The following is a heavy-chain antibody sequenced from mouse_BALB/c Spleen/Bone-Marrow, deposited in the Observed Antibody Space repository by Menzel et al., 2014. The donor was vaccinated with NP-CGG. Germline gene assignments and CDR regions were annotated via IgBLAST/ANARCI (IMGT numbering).Heavy chain of an antibody. V-gene: IGHV1-4*02. CDR3: AREATYYAYFDY. CDR2: INPTRGYT. D-gene: IGHD1-1*01. Sequence: QVQLQQSAPELARPGASVKMSCKASGYTFTSFTIQWIKQRPGQGLEWIGYINPTRGYTDYNQKFRDRTTLTADKSSSTTYMQLTSLTSEDSAVYYCAREATYYAYFDYWSQGTALAVSS. J-gene: IGHJ2*01. CDR1: GYTFTSFT.